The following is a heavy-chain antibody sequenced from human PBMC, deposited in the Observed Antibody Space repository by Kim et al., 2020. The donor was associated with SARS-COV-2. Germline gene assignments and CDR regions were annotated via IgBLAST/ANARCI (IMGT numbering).Heavy chain of an antibody. Sequence: GGSLRLSCAASGFTFSSYSMNWVRQAPGKGLEWVSSISSSSSYIYYADSVKGRFTISRDNAKNSLYLQMNSLRAEDTAVYYCARDFRGGYYDYWGQGTLAPVSP. D-gene: IGHD3-16*01. CDR2: ISSSSSYI. V-gene: IGHV3-21*01. J-gene: IGHJ4*02. CDR1: GFTFSSYS. CDR3: ARDFRGGYYDY.